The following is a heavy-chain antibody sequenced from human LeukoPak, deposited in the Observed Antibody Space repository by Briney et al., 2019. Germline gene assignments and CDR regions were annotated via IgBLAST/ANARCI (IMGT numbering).Heavy chain of an antibody. CDR2: IYHSGST. J-gene: IGHJ4*02. CDR1: GYSISSGYY. CDR3: ARMNSGYDFSAYYFDY. V-gene: IGHV4-38-2*02. Sequence: SETLSLTCTVSGYSISSGYYWGWIRQPPGKGLEWIGSIYHSGSTYYNPSLKSRVTISVDTSKNQFSLKLSSVTAADTAVYYCARMNSGYDFSAYYFDYWGQGTLATASS. D-gene: IGHD5-12*01.